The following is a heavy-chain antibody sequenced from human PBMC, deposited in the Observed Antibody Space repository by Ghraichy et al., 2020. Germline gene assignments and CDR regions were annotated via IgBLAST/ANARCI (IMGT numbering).Heavy chain of an antibody. CDR3: ARVRAVAGYGDAVDI. J-gene: IGHJ3*02. CDR1: GYTFTGYY. CDR2: INPNSGGT. Sequence: ASVKVSCKASGYTFTGYYMHWVRQAPGQGLEWMGWINPNSGGTNYAQKFQGRVTMTRDTSISTAYMELSRLRSDDTAVYYCARVRAVAGYGDAVDIWGQGTMVTVSS. D-gene: IGHD6-19*01. V-gene: IGHV1-2*02.